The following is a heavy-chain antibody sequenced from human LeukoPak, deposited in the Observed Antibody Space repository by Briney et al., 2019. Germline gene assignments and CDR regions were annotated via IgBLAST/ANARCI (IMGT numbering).Heavy chain of an antibody. CDR3: ARISYYDNYGFYLFDY. CDR2: IYYTGSN. CDR1: GGSISSSGDY. J-gene: IGHJ4*02. V-gene: IGHV4-39*01. Sequence: SETLSLTCTVSGGSISSSGDYWGWIRRPPGEGLEWIGTIYYTGSNQYNPSLKSRLTISVDTSRNQFSLNLSSVTAADTAVYYCARISYYDNYGFYLFDYWGQGILVTVSS. D-gene: IGHD3-22*01.